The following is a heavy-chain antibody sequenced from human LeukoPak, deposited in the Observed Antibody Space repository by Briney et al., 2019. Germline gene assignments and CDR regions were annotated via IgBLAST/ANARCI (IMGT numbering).Heavy chain of an antibody. J-gene: IGHJ4*02. CDR1: GYTFTSYY. V-gene: IGHV1-46*01. CDR2: INPSGGST. Sequence: ASVKVSCKASGYTFTSYYMHWVRQAPGQGLEWMGIINPSGGSTSYAQKFQGRVTMTRDTSTSTVYMELSSLRSEDTAVYYCARDRGSPLRKPTPRDYYFDSWGQGSLVTVSS. CDR3: ARDRGSPLRKPTPRDYYFDS. D-gene: IGHD2-15*01.